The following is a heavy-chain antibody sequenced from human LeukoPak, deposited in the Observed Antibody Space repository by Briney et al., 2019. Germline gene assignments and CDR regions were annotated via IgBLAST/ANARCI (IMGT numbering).Heavy chain of an antibody. J-gene: IGHJ6*02. CDR3: ASRVVPDYGMDV. Sequence: GGSLRLSCAASGFTFSSYAMSWVRQAPGKGLVWVSRINSDGSSTSYADSVKGRFTISRDNAKNTLYLQMNSLRAEDTAVYYCASRVVPDYGMDVWGQGTTVTVSS. CDR2: INSDGSST. V-gene: IGHV3-74*01. D-gene: IGHD2-2*01. CDR1: GFTFSSYA.